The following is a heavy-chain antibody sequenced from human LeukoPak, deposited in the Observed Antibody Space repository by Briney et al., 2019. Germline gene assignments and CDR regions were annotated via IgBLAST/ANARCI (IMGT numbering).Heavy chain of an antibody. CDR3: ARGLWGYCSGGSCYRWYSYYYYYMDV. V-gene: IGHV4-34*01. CDR1: GGSFSGYY. D-gene: IGHD2-15*01. CDR2: INHSGST. Sequence: SDTLSLTCAVYGGSFSGYYWSWIRQPPGKGLEWIGEINHSGSTNYNPSLKSRVTISVDTSKNQFSLKLSSVTAADTAVYYCARGLWGYCSGGSCYRWYSYYYYYMDVWGKGTTVTVSS. J-gene: IGHJ6*03.